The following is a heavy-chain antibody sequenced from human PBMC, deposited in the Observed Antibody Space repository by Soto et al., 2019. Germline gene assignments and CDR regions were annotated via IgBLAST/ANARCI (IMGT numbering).Heavy chain of an antibody. CDR3: AKDATAVNGVWDPFDM. CDR1: GFRFSDYS. D-gene: IGHD2-8*01. J-gene: IGHJ3*02. CDR2: ISSSSFTI. V-gene: IGHV3-48*01. Sequence: GGSLRLSCAASGFRFSDYSMNWVRQAPGRGLEWVSYISSSSFTIHYADSVEGRFAISRDNAKNSLYLQMNSLRVEDTAVYYCAKDATAVNGVWDPFDMWGQGTEVTVSS.